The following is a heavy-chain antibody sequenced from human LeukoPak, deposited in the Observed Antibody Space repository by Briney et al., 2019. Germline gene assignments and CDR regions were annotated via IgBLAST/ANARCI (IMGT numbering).Heavy chain of an antibody. D-gene: IGHD2-2*01. V-gene: IGHV4-31*03. CDR3: ARYCSSTSCSGYAFDI. J-gene: IGHJ3*02. CDR2: IYYSGST. CDR1: GGSISSGGYY. Sequence: PQTLSLTCTVSGGSISSGGYYWSWIRQHPGKGLEWIGYIYYSGSTYYNPSLKSRVTISVDTSKNQLSLKLSSVTAADTAVYYCARYCSSTSCSGYAFDIWGQGTMVTVSS.